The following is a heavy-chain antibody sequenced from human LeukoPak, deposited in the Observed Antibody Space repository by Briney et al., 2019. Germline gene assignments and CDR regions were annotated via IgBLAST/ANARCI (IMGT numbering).Heavy chain of an antibody. Sequence: GGSLRLSCVASGFTFSNYAMSWVRQAPGKGLEWVSGISGSGDSTYYADSVKGPFTMSRDKFENTVYLQMNSLRAEDTAMYYCAKCGFGDFPRNWYFDLWGRGTLVTVSS. V-gene: IGHV3-23*01. CDR1: GFTFSNYA. D-gene: IGHD3-10*01. J-gene: IGHJ2*01. CDR2: ISGSGDST. CDR3: AKCGFGDFPRNWYFDL.